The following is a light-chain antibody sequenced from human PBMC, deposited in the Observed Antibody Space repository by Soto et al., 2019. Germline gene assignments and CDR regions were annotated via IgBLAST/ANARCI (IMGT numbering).Light chain of an antibody. CDR1: QDIRQY. Sequence: DIQMTQSPSSLSASIGDRVTITCQASQDIRQYLNWYQQKPGKAPKLLIYDASRLETGVPPMFSVSGSATHFTFTVSSLQPEDIATYYCQVYDYISPGFTFRPGTKVDLK. CDR3: QVYDYISPGFT. V-gene: IGKV1-33*01. J-gene: IGKJ3*01. CDR2: DAS.